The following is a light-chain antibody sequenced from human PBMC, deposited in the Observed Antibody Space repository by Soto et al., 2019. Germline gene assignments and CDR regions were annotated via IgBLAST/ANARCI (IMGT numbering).Light chain of an antibody. CDR1: QSISSW. V-gene: IGKV1-5*03. CDR2: KAS. Sequence: IRMTQSPSSFSASTGDRVTITCRASQSISSWLAWYQQKPGKAPKLLIYKASSLESGVPSRFSGSGSGTEFTLTISSLQPDDFATYYCQQYNSYSPYTFGQGTKLEIK. J-gene: IGKJ2*01. CDR3: QQYNSYSPYT.